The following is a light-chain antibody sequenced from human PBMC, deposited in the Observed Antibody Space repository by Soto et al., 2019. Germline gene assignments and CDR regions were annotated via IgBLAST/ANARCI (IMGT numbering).Light chain of an antibody. Sequence: EIVMTQSPATLSVSPGERATLSCRASQSVTSNLAWYQQKPGQGPRPLIYGASTRATGIPARFSGSGSGTEFTLTINSLQSEDFAVYYCQQYNNWPPLTFGGGNKVEIK. J-gene: IGKJ4*01. CDR1: QSVTSN. CDR3: QQYNNWPPLT. CDR2: GAS. V-gene: IGKV3-15*01.